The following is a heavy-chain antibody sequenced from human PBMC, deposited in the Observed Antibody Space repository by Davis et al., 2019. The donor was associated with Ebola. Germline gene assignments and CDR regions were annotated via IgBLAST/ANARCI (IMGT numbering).Heavy chain of an antibody. V-gene: IGHV3-30-3*01. CDR2: ISYDGSNK. CDR3: TREDFCDT. D-gene: IGHD2/OR15-2a*01. CDR1: GFTFSSYA. J-gene: IGHJ3*02. Sequence: GESLKISCAASGFTFSSYAMHWVRQAPGKGLEWVAVISYDGSNKYYADSVKGRFTISRDNARNSLYLQMNSLRAEDTAVYYCTREDFCDTWGPGTLVTVSS.